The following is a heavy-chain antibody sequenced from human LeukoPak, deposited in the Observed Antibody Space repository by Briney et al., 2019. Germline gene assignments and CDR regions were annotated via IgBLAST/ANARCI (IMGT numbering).Heavy chain of an antibody. CDR2: ISISSIYT. V-gene: IGHV3-11*05. Sequence: GGSLRLSCTASGVPLMSNYMSGGRQAPGKGLEGVSYISISSIYTNYADSVQRRFTISRDNAKNSLYLQMNSLRAEDTAVYYCARVATIGYLEYFDYWGQGTLVTVSS. D-gene: IGHD5-12*01. J-gene: IGHJ4*02. CDR3: ARVATIGYLEYFDY. CDR1: GVPLMSNY.